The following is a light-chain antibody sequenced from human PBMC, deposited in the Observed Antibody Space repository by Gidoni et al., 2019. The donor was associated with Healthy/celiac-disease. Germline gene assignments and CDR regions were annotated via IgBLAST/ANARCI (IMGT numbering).Light chain of an antibody. Sequence: DIQMTQSPSSLSASVGDRVTITCRASQSISSYLNWYQQKPGKAPKLLIYAASSLQSGVPSRFIGSGSGTAFTLTIRSLHPEDFAPFYCQPSYSTPRTFGQGTKVEIK. CDR1: QSISSY. CDR2: AAS. V-gene: IGKV1-39*01. CDR3: QPSYSTPRT. J-gene: IGKJ1*01.